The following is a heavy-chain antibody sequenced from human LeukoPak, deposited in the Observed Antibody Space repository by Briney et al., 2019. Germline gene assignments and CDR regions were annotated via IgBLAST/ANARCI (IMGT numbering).Heavy chain of an antibody. CDR2: ISDYIGNT. CDR1: GYTFTSYG. J-gene: IGHJ4*02. CDR3: ARDAAEYDVWSGYYTGILGY. Sequence: GASVKVSCKASGYTFTSYGISWVRQAPGQGLEWMGWISDYIGNTNYAQKLQGRVTMTTDTSTSTAYMELRSLRSDDTAVYYCARDAAEYDVWSGYYTGILGYWGQGTLVTVPS. V-gene: IGHV1-18*01. D-gene: IGHD3-3*01.